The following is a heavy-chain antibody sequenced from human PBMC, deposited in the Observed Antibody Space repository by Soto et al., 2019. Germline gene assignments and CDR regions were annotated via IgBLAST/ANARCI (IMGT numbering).Heavy chain of an antibody. CDR1: GFTFSSYS. J-gene: IGHJ4*02. Sequence: HVGSLRLSCAASGFTFSSYSMNWVRQAPGKGLEWVSYISSSSSTIYYADSVKGRFTISRDNAKNSLYLQMNSLRDEDTAVYYCARGRIRYFDWFDYWGQGTLVTVSS. CDR2: ISSSSSTI. CDR3: ARGRIRYFDWFDY. V-gene: IGHV3-48*02. D-gene: IGHD3-9*01.